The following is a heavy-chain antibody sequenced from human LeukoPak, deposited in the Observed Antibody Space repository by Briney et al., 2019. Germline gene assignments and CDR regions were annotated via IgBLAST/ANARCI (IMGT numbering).Heavy chain of an antibody. J-gene: IGHJ6*03. Sequence: GGSLRLSCAASGFTFSSYAMSWVRQAPGKGLEWVSSISGSGGSTYYADSVKGRFTISRDNSKNTLYLQMNSLRAEDTAVYYCTRECGSYSYYYYMDVWGKGTTVTVSS. CDR1: GFTFSSYA. D-gene: IGHD1-26*01. V-gene: IGHV3-23*01. CDR3: TRECGSYSYYYYMDV. CDR2: ISGSGGST.